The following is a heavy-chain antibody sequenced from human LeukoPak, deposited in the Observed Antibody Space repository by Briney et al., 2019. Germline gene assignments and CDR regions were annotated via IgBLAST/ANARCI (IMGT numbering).Heavy chain of an antibody. CDR1: GFTFPGYF. J-gene: IGHJ5*02. V-gene: IGHV1-2*02. CDR2: LNPNSGGS. D-gene: IGHD2-2*01. Sequence: ASVKVSCKASGFTFPGYFIHWMRQAPGQGFEWMGSLNPNSGGSNFAQKFQGRVTMTRDTSILTAYMELSRLRSEDTAVYYCASGAYCSSTSCQGPYNWFDPWGQGTLVTVSS. CDR3: ASGAYCSSTSCQGPYNWFDP.